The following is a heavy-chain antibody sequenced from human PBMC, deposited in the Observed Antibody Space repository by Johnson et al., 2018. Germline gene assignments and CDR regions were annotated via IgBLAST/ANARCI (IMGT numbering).Heavy chain of an antibody. V-gene: IGHV3-21*01. J-gene: IGHJ5*02. CDR3: AGTSGSYSNGFDP. D-gene: IGHD1-26*01. CDR2: ISSSSSYI. Sequence: VQLVQSGGGLVKPGGSLRLSCAASGFTFSSYSMNWVRQAPGKGLEWVSSISSSSSYIYYADSVKGRFTISRDNAKNSLYLQMNSLRAEDTAVYYCAGTSGSYSNGFDPWGQGTLVTVSS. CDR1: GFTFSSYS.